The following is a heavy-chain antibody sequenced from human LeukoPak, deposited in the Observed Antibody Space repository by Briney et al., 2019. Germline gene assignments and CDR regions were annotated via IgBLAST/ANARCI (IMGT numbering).Heavy chain of an antibody. J-gene: IGHJ5*02. D-gene: IGHD3-3*01. Sequence: PSETLSLTCTVSGGSISSYYWSWIRQPPGKGLEWIGYIYYSGSTNYNPSLKSRVTISVDTSKNQFSLKLSSVTAADTAVYYCARGEGGNYDFWSGYPSRFDPWGQGTLVTVSS. CDR1: GGSISSYY. CDR2: IYYSGST. CDR3: ARGEGGNYDFWSGYPSRFDP. V-gene: IGHV4-59*01.